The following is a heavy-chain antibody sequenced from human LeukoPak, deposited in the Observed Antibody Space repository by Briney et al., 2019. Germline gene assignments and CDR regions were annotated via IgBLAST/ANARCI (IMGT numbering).Heavy chain of an antibody. Sequence: SSETLSLTCTASGDSISSNSYYWGWIRQPPGEGLEWIGSIYYSGSTYYNPSLKSRVTISVDTSKNQFSLRLSSVTAADTAVYYCARHMSHYDFWSGYYGNAFDIWGRGTMVTVSS. CDR3: ARHMSHYDFWSGYYGNAFDI. V-gene: IGHV4-39*01. D-gene: IGHD3-3*01. J-gene: IGHJ3*02. CDR1: GDSISSNSYY. CDR2: IYYSGST.